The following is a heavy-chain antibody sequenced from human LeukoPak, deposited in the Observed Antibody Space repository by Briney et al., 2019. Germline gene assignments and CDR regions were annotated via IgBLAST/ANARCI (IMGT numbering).Heavy chain of an antibody. J-gene: IGHJ4*02. Sequence: SETLSLTCTVSGGSVSSGSYYWSWIRQPPGKGPEWIGYIYYSGSTNYNPSLKSRVTMSVDTSKNQFSLKLSSVTAADTAVYYCAKYYDSSGYFGYWGQGTLVTVSS. CDR2: IYYSGST. CDR1: GGSVSSGSYY. D-gene: IGHD3-22*01. CDR3: AKYYDSSGYFGY. V-gene: IGHV4-61*01.